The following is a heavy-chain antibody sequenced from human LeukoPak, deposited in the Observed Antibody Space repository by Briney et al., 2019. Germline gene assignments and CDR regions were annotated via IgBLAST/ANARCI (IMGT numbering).Heavy chain of an antibody. Sequence: GGSLGLSCAVSTFNVSNNYMSWVRQAPGKGLEWVSLIYSGGSTYYADSVKGRFTISRDNSKNTLDLQMNSLRAEDTAVYYCARDTPSRYSYYGMDVWGQGTTVTVSS. CDR1: TFNVSNNY. CDR2: IYSGGST. J-gene: IGHJ6*02. V-gene: IGHV3-66*01. CDR3: ARDTPSRYSYYGMDV.